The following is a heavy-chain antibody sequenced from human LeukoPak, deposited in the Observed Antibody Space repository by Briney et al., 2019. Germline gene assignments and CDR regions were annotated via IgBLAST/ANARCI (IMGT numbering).Heavy chain of an antibody. CDR2: INPNTGGT. J-gene: IGHJ4*02. Sequence: GASVKVSCKAPGYTFSDHYAPHYMHWVRQAPGQGLEWMGWINPNTGGTNYAQNFQGRVTMTRDTSLSTVYMELSRLRSDDTAVYYCARDSSGWRSDFDYWGQGTLVTVSS. V-gene: IGHV1-2*02. CDR1: GYTFSDHYAPHY. CDR3: ARDSSGWRSDFDY. D-gene: IGHD6-19*01.